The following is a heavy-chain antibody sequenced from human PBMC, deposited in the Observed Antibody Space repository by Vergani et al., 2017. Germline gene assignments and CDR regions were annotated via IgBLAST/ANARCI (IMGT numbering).Heavy chain of an antibody. CDR1: GFTFSSYA. J-gene: IGHJ4*02. Sequence: EVQLVESGGGLVQPGGSLRLSCAASGFTFSSYAMSWVRQAPGKGLEWVSAISGSGGSTYYADSVKGRFTISRDNSKNTLYLQMNRLRAEDTAVYYCAKGGTGYCSSTSCYMRAAPLGYWGQGTLVTVSS. V-gene: IGHV3-23*04. CDR3: AKGGTGYCSSTSCYMRAAPLGY. CDR2: ISGSGGST. D-gene: IGHD2-2*02.